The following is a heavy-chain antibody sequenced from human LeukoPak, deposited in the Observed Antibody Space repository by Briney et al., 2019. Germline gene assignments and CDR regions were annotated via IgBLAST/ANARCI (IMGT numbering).Heavy chain of an antibody. CDR2: VCYSGST. D-gene: IGHD6-19*01. J-gene: IGHJ5*02. CDR3: ARVLSSGYTPNWFDP. Sequence: SETLSLTCTVSGGSISSSSYCWGWIRQPPGKGLEWIGSVCYSGSTYYNLSLKSRVTISVDTSKNQFSLKLSSVTAADTAVYSCARVLSSGYTPNWFDPWGQGTLVTVSS. CDR1: GGSISSSSYC. V-gene: IGHV4-39*01.